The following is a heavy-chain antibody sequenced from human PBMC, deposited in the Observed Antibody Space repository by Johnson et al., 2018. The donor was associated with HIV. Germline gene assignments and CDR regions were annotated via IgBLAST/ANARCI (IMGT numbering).Heavy chain of an antibody. D-gene: IGHD5-18*01. J-gene: IGHJ3*02. CDR3: TRLPSGYSRDAFDI. Sequence: VQLVESGGVVVQPGGSLRLSCAASGFTFSSYAMSWVRQAPGKGLEWVSAISGSGGSTYYADSVKGRFTLSRDNSKNTLYLQMNSLRAEDTAVYYCTRLPSGYSRDAFDIWGQGTMVTVSS. CDR1: GFTFSSYA. CDR2: ISGSGGST. V-gene: IGHV3-23*04.